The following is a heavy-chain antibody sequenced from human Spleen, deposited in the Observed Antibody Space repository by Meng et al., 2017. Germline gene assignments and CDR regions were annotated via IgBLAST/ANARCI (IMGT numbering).Heavy chain of an antibody. V-gene: IGHV1-18*01. D-gene: IGHD3-22*01. CDR3: ARRPYSYESSASLGYFDY. J-gene: IGHJ4*02. CDR1: GYSFISYG. Sequence: ASVKVSCKASGYSFISYGFSWVRQAPGQGLEWMGWISVYNGNTNYAERLQGRVSMTTDTSTSTAYMELRSLRSDDTAVYYCARRPYSYESSASLGYFDYWGQGTLVTVSS. CDR2: ISVYNGNT.